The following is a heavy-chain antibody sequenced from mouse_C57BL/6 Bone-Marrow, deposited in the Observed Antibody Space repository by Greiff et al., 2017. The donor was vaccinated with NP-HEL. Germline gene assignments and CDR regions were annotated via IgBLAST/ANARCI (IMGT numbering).Heavy chain of an antibody. CDR2: IDPANGNT. D-gene: IGHD5-1-1*01. V-gene: IGHV14-3*01. Sequence: EVKLVESVAELVRPGASVKLSCTASGFTIKNTYMHWVKQRPEQGLEWIGRIDPANGNTKYAPKFQGKATITADTSSNTAYLQLSSLTSEDTAIYYCADTLDYWGQGTSVTVSS. J-gene: IGHJ4*01. CDR1: GFTIKNTY. CDR3: ADTLDY.